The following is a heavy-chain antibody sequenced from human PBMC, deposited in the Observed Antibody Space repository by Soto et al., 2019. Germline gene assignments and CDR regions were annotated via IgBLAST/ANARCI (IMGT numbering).Heavy chain of an antibody. CDR2: IYWDDDK. CDR1: GFSLSTSGVG. CDR3: ARLWVKGELRFLEWLKFYYFDY. D-gene: IGHD3-3*01. V-gene: IGHV2-5*02. J-gene: IGHJ4*02. Sequence: SGPTLVNPTQTLTLTCTFSGFSLSTSGVGVGWIRQPPGKALEWLALIYWDDDKRYSPSLKSRLTITKDTSKNQVVLTMTNMDPVDTATYYCARLWVKGELRFLEWLKFYYFDYWGQGTLVTVSS.